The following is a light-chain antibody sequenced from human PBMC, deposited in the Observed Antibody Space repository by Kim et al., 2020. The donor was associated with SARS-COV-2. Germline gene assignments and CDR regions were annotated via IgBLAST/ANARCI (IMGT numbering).Light chain of an antibody. J-gene: IGLJ3*02. CDR2: YDS. V-gene: IGLV3-21*04. CDR1: NIGSKG. CDR3: QVWDSSSDHPGV. Sequence: SYELTQPPSVSVAPGKTARITCGGNNIGSKGVHWYQQKPGQAPVLVMHYDSDRPSGIPERFSGSNSGNTATLTISRVEAGDEADYYCQVWDSSSDHPGVFGGGTKLTVL.